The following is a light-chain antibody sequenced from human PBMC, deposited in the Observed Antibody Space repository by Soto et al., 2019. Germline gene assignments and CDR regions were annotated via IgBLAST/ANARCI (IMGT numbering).Light chain of an antibody. CDR2: EGN. CDR1: SSDFGSYNL. J-gene: IGLJ2*01. V-gene: IGLV2-23*01. CDR3: CSYAGSVTAL. Sequence: QSALTQPASVSGSAGQSITISCTGTSSDFGSYNLVSWYQQHPGKAPKLSIYEGNSRPSGVSNRFSGSKSGNTASLTISGLQPEDEADYYCCSYAGSVTALFGGGTQLTVL.